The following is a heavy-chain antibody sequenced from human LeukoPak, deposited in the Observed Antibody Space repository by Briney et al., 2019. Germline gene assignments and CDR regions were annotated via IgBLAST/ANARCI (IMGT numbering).Heavy chain of an antibody. V-gene: IGHV4-39*07. CDR3: ARGHRSFRWVVVTAILSDAFDI. D-gene: IGHD2-21*02. J-gene: IGHJ3*02. CDR1: GGSISSSSYY. CDR2: IYYSGST. Sequence: PSQTLSLTCTVSGGSISSSSYYWGWIRQPPGKGLEWIGSIYYSGSTYYNPSLKSRVTISVDTSKNQFSLKLSSVTAADTAVYYCARGHRSFRWVVVTAILSDAFDIWGQGTMVTVSS.